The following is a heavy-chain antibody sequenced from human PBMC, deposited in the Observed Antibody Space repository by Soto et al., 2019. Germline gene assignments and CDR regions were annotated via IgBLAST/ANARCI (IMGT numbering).Heavy chain of an antibody. CDR3: ARGNFDWSIDY. J-gene: IGHJ4*02. V-gene: IGHV4-31*03. D-gene: IGHD3-9*01. CDR1: GCSISSGGHY. Sequence: QVQLQESGPGLVKPSQTLSLMCTVSGCSISSGGHYWYWIRQPPGKGLECIGHIYDSGSTYYSPYLKRRVTMSVGTSKSQFSLKLSSVTAADTAVYYCARGNFDWSIDYWGQGTLVTVSS. CDR2: IYDSGST.